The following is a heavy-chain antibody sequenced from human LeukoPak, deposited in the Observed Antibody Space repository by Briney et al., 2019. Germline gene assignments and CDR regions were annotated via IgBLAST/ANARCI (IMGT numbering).Heavy chain of an antibody. CDR2: INHSGST. CDR3: ARADSSGSNKENPRRARSWFDP. CDR1: GGSFSGYY. Sequence: SETLSLTCAVYGGSFSGYYWSWIRQPPGKGLEWIGEINHSGSTNYNPSLKSRVTISVDTSKNQFSLKLSSVTAADTAVYYCARADSSGSNKENPRRARSWFDPWGQGTLVTVSS. J-gene: IGHJ5*02. D-gene: IGHD3-22*01. V-gene: IGHV4-34*01.